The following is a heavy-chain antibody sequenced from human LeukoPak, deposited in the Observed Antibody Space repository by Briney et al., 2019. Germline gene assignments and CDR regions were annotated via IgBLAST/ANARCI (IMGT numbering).Heavy chain of an antibody. J-gene: IGHJ6*03. CDR3: ARVVRYFDWLSIGYYYYYMDV. CDR1: GGSISSYY. V-gene: IGHV4-59*01. Sequence: PSETLSLTCTVSGGSISSYYWSWIRQPPGKGLEWIGYIYYSGSTNYNPSLKSRVTISVDTSKNQFSLKLSSVTAADTAVYYCARVVRYFDWLSIGYYYYYMDVWGKGTTVTISS. D-gene: IGHD3-9*01. CDR2: IYYSGST.